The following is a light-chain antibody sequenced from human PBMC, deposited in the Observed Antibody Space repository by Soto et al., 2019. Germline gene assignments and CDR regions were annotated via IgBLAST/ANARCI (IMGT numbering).Light chain of an antibody. CDR1: QRVSSNY. J-gene: IGKJ3*01. V-gene: IGKV3-20*01. CDR2: GAS. Sequence: EIVLTQSPGTLSLSPGERATLACRARQRVSSNYLAWYHQKPGQAPRLLIYGASSRATGIPDRFSGRVSGTDFTLTINRREPDDFAVYYCQFFGSTPFTFGPGTQVDI. CDR3: QFFGSTPFT.